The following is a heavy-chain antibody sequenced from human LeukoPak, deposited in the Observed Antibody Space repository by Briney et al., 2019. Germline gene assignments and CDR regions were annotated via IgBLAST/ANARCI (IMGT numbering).Heavy chain of an antibody. Sequence: GGSLRLSCEAPGFSMSVYWMSWVRQAPGKGLEWVGNIKQDGSERNYVDSVKGRFTISRDNAKKSLYLQMDSLRAEDAAVYYCARDWGAYYHFFDYWGQGTLVTVSS. CDR3: ARDWGAYYHFFDY. V-gene: IGHV3-7*01. D-gene: IGHD3-22*01. CDR1: GFSMSVYW. J-gene: IGHJ4*02. CDR2: IKQDGSER.